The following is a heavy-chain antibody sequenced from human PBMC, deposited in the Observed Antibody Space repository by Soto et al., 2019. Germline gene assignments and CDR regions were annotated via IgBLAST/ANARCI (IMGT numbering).Heavy chain of an antibody. V-gene: IGHV4-34*01. CDR1: GGSFSGYY. D-gene: IGHD2-15*01. Sequence: QVQLQQWGAGLLKPSETLSLTCAVYGGSFSGYYWSWIRQPPGKGLEWIGEINHSESTNYNPSLKSRFTMSVDTSKNKFSLKLSSVTAADTAVFYCARRKSRVVMVPTANSYFDYWGQGTLVTVSS. CDR3: ARRKSRVVMVPTANSYFDY. CDR2: INHSEST. J-gene: IGHJ4*02.